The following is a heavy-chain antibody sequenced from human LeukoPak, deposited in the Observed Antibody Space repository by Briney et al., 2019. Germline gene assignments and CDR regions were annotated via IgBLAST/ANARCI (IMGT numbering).Heavy chain of an antibody. V-gene: IGHV1-18*01. J-gene: IGHJ3*02. CDR1: GYTFTSYG. D-gene: IGHD4-17*01. Sequence: ASVKVSCKASGYTFTSYGISWVRQAPGQGLEWMGWISAYNGNTNYAQKLQGRVTMTTDTSTSTAYMELRSLRSDDTAVYYCARDRFDYGDPVGAFDIWGQGTMVTVSS. CDR2: ISAYNGNT. CDR3: ARDRFDYGDPVGAFDI.